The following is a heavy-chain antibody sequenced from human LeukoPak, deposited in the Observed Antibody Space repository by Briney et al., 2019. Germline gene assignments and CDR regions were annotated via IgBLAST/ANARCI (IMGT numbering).Heavy chain of an antibody. J-gene: IGHJ4*02. CDR3: AREERGSLAY. CDR2: INHSGST. Sequence: SETLSLTCTVSGGSISSGDYYWSWIRQPPGKGLEWIGEINHSGSTNYNPSLKSRVTISVDTSKNQFSLKLSSVTAADTAVYYCAREERGSLAYWGQGTLVTVSS. CDR1: GGSISSGDYY. D-gene: IGHD1-26*01. V-gene: IGHV4-39*07.